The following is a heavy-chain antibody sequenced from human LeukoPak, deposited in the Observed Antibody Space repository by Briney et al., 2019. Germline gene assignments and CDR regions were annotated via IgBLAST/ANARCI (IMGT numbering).Heavy chain of an antibody. J-gene: IGHJ3*02. Sequence: SETLSLTCSVSGGSISRHFWSWIRQPPGKGPEWIAFIHYSGRTKYNPSLQSRVTISIDTSENNFSLRLTSVTAADTAVYYCARLLDNDSSGDPDTFDMWGQGTVVSVSS. CDR2: IHYSGRT. V-gene: IGHV4-59*11. CDR3: ARLLDNDSSGDPDTFDM. CDR1: GGSISRHF. D-gene: IGHD3-22*01.